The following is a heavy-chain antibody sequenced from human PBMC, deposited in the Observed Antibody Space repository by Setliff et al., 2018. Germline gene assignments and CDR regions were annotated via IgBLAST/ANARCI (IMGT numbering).Heavy chain of an antibody. CDR3: ARRYNFWSGYLDY. V-gene: IGHV4-61*09. CDR1: GDSISSGSYY. Sequence: PSETLSLTCTVSGDSISSGSYYWTWIRQPAGKGLEWIGHFHTGGSTNYNRSLRSRVSISVDTSKNQFSLKLSSVTAADTATYYCARRYNFWSGYLDYWGQGTLVTVSS. J-gene: IGHJ4*02. D-gene: IGHD3-3*01. CDR2: FHTGGST.